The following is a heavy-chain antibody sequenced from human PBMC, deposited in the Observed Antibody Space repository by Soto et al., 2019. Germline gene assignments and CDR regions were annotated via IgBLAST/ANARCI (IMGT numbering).Heavy chain of an antibody. CDR2: IIPIFGTA. J-gene: IGHJ5*02. CDR3: ARDGAWYDFWSGPYWFDP. CDR1: GGTFSSYA. D-gene: IGHD3-3*01. V-gene: IGHV1-69*13. Sequence: ASVKVSCKASGGTFSSYAISWVRQAPGQGLEWMGGIIPIFGTANYAQKFQGRVTITADESTSTAYMELSSLRSEDTAVYYCARDGAWYDFWSGPYWFDPWGQGTLVTVS.